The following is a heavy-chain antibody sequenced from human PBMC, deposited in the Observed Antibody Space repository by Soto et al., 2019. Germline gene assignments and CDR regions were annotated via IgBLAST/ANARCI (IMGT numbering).Heavy chain of an antibody. V-gene: IGHV3-33*01. Sequence: QVQLVESGGGVVHPGRSLRLSCAASGFTFSSYGMHWVRQAPGKGLEWVAVIWYDGSNKYYADSVKGRFTISRDNSKNTLYLQMNSLRAEDTAVYYCARGRYCSSTSCYYYYYGMDVWGQGTTVTVSS. J-gene: IGHJ6*02. CDR3: ARGRYCSSTSCYYYYYGMDV. CDR2: IWYDGSNK. D-gene: IGHD2-2*01. CDR1: GFTFSSYG.